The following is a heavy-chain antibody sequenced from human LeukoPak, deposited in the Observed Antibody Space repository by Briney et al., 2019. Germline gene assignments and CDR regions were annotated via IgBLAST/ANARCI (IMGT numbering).Heavy chain of an antibody. D-gene: IGHD2-15*01. J-gene: IGHJ4*02. CDR1: GGTFSSYA. V-gene: IGHV1-69*04. CDR2: IIPILGIA. CDR3: ARETVVAAGLFDY. Sequence: SVKVSCKASGGTFSSYAISWVRQAPGQGLEWMGRIIPILGIANYAQKFQGRVTITADKSTSTAYMELSSLRSEDTAVYYCARETVVAAGLFDYWGQGTLVTVSS.